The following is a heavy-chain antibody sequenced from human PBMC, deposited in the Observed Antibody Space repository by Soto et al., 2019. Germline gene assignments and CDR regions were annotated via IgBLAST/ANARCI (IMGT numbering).Heavy chain of an antibody. Sequence: PGGSLRLSCAASGFTFSRYAMSWVRQAPGKGLEWVSAISGSGGSTYYADSVKGRFTISRDNSKNTLYLQMNSLRAEDTAVYYCAKDLIVDTAMDYYYYGIDVWGQRTTVTVSS. CDR1: GFTFSRYA. CDR2: ISGSGGST. V-gene: IGHV3-23*01. CDR3: AKDLIVDTAMDYYYYGIDV. J-gene: IGHJ6*02. D-gene: IGHD5-18*01.